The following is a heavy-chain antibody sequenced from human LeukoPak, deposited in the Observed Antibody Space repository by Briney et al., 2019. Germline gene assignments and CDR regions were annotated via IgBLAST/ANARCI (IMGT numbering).Heavy chain of an antibody. V-gene: IGHV3-21*01. Sequence: PGGSLRLSCAASGFTFSSYSMNWVRQAPGKGLEWVSSISSSSSYIYYADSVKGRFTISRDNAKNSLYLQMNSLRDEDTAVYYCARGNSNYPPPSGYYYYGMDVWGQGTTVTVSS. CDR1: GFTFSSYS. J-gene: IGHJ6*02. CDR2: ISSSSSYI. D-gene: IGHD4-4*01. CDR3: ARGNSNYPPPSGYYYYGMDV.